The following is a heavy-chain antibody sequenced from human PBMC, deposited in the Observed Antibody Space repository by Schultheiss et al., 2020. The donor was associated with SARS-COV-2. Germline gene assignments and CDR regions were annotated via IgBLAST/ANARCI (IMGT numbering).Heavy chain of an antibody. V-gene: IGHV1-2*02. D-gene: IGHD5/OR15-5a*01. CDR1: GYSFSRYH. CDR3: ARARVPDY. CDR2: INPSSGGT. Sequence: ASVKVSCKASGYSFSRYHLHWVRQAPGQGLEWMGRINPSSGGTNVAQNFQGRITMTRDTSVRTVYMELSRLRSDDTAVYYCARARVPDYWGQGTLVTVSS. J-gene: IGHJ4*02.